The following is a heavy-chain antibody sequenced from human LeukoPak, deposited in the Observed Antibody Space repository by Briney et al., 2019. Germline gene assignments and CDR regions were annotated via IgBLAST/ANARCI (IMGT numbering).Heavy chain of an antibody. CDR2: FYRTGST. V-gene: IGHV4-4*07. D-gene: IGHD6-19*01. CDR1: GVSICGSY. Sequence: EPLTLPCNLSGVSICGSYWNGIPQPAGRGLEWIGCFYRTGSTNYNPSLKGRVPISVETSKNQFSLRRTSVNPGATAAHFCARARLAAEARGYFDSWGQGALVTVCS. J-gene: IGHJ4*01. CDR3: ARARLAAEARGYFDS.